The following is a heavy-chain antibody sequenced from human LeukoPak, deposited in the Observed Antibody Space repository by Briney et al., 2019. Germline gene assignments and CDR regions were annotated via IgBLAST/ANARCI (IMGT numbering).Heavy chain of an antibody. Sequence: SETLSLTCTVSGGSISSYYWSWIRQPPGKGLEWIGYIYYSGSTNYNPSLKSRVTISVDTSKNQFSLKLSSVTAADTAVYYCARHQESRWPQLQTPFDYWGQGTLVTVSS. J-gene: IGHJ4*02. CDR1: GGSISSYY. D-gene: IGHD5-24*01. CDR2: IYYSGST. V-gene: IGHV4-59*01. CDR3: ARHQESRWPQLQTPFDY.